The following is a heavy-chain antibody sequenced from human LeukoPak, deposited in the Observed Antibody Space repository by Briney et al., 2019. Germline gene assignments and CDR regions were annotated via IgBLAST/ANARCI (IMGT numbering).Heavy chain of an antibody. CDR3: ASGPMTTVTYPSLDY. V-gene: IGHV4-30-2*01. Sequence: PSETRSLTCDVSGGSINSDGYSWTWIRQPPGKGLEWIGYIYHSETTYYNPSLRSRVTISVDRSKNQFSLKLNSVTAADTAVYYCASGPMTTVTYPSLDYWGQGTLVTVSS. CDR2: IYHSETT. J-gene: IGHJ4*02. CDR1: GGSINSDGYS. D-gene: IGHD4-17*01.